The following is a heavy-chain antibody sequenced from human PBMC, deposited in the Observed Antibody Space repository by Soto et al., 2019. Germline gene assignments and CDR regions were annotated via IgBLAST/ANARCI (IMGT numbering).Heavy chain of an antibody. D-gene: IGHD6-6*01. CDR1: GYSFTSHW. J-gene: IGHJ4*02. V-gene: IGHV5-51*01. CDR2: IYPGDSDT. CDR3: ARLMDLYTSSSNLDY. Sequence: EVQLVQSGAEVKKPGESLKISCKGFGYSFTSHWIGWVRQMPEKGLEWMGIIYPGDSDTRYSPSFQGQVTISADKSISTAYLQWSSLKASDTAMYYCARLMDLYTSSSNLDYWGQGTLVTVSS.